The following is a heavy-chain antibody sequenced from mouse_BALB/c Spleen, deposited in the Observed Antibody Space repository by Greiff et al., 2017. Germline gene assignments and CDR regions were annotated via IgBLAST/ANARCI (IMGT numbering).Heavy chain of an antibody. D-gene: IGHD2-1*01. CDR2: IDPANGNT. V-gene: IGHV14-3*02. Sequence: DVKLQESGAELVKPGASVKLSCTASGFNIKDTYMHWVKQRPEQGLEWIGRIDPANGNTKYDPKFQGKATITADTSSNTAYLQLSSLTSEDTAVYYCARDGNYVMDYWGQGTTLTVSS. J-gene: IGHJ2*01. CDR3: ARDGNYVMDY. CDR1: GFNIKDTY.